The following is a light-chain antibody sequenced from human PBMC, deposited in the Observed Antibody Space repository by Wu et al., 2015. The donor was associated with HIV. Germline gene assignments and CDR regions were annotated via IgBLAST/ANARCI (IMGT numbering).Light chain of an antibody. V-gene: IGKV1-NL1*01. CDR2: AAS. CDR1: QGISNS. J-gene: IGKJ1*01. CDR3: QQYYSIPWT. Sequence: DIQMTQSPSSLSASVGDRVTITCRASQGISNSLAWYQQNPGKAPKLLLYAASRLENGVPSRFSGSGSGTDYTLTISSLQPEDFATYYCQQYYSIPWTFGQGTTMEIK.